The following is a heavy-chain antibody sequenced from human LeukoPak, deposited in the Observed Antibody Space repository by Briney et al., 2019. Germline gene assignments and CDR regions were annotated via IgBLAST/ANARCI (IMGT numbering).Heavy chain of an antibody. CDR1: GFTFSDYC. D-gene: IGHD1-20*01. CDR2: LTLDGSDT. V-gene: IGHV3-74*01. Sequence: ALRLSSAASGFTFSDYCLHWHRQAPVKGRVWVSCLTLDGSDTNYADYVKGACTISRDNAKNTIYLQMKSLRADDTAVYYCVRGGELTAMASDSWGQGTLVTVSS. CDR3: VRGGELTAMASDS. J-gene: IGHJ4*02.